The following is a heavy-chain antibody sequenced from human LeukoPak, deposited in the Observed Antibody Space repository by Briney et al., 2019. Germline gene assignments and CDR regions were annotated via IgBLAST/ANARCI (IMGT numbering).Heavy chain of an antibody. Sequence: PSETLSLTCTVSGGSISSYYWSWIRQPPGKGLEWIGYIYYSGSTNYNPSLKSRVTISVDTSKNQFSLKLSSVTAADTAVYYCARGRSCSGGSCSPMGRGYMDVWGKGTTVTVSS. CDR3: ARGRSCSGGSCSPMGRGYMDV. CDR1: GGSISSYY. J-gene: IGHJ6*03. CDR2: IYYSGST. V-gene: IGHV4-59*01. D-gene: IGHD2-15*01.